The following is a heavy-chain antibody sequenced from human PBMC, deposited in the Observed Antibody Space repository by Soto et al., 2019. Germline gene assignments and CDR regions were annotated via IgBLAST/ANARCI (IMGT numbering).Heavy chain of an antibody. Sequence: QVQLQESGPGLVKPSETLSLTCTVSGGSISSYYWSWIRQPPGKGLEWIGYIYYSGSTNYNPSLKSRVTISVDTSKNQFSLKLSSVTAADTAVYYCARSLSAYGSGSYYAWGQGTLVTVSS. V-gene: IGHV4-59*01. D-gene: IGHD3-10*01. CDR3: ARSLSAYGSGSYYA. J-gene: IGHJ5*02. CDR1: GGSISSYY. CDR2: IYYSGST.